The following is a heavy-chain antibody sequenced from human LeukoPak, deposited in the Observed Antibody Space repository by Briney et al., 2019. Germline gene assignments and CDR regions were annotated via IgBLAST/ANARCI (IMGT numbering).Heavy chain of an antibody. CDR2: IYYSGST. CDR3: ARRRVVRGAADAFDI. CDR1: GGSISSYY. D-gene: IGHD3-10*01. J-gene: IGHJ3*02. Sequence: SETLSLTCTVSGGSISSYYWSWIRQPPGKGLEWIGYIYYSGSTNYNPSLKSRVTISVDTSKNQFSLKLSSVTAADTAVYYCARRRVVRGAADAFDIWGQGTMVSVSS. V-gene: IGHV4-59*01.